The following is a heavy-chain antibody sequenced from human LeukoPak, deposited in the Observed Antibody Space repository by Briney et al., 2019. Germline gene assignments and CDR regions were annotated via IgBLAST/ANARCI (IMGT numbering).Heavy chain of an antibody. J-gene: IGHJ6*03. CDR1: GGSFSSYY. D-gene: IGHD6-13*01. CDR2: IYYSGST. CDR3: ARGGSSWYYYYYYMDV. Sequence: SETLSLTCAVYGGSFSSYYWSWIRQPPGKGLEWIGYIYYSGSTNYNPSLKSRVTISVDTSKNQFSLKLSSVTAADTAVYYCARGGSSWYYYYYYMDVWGKGTTVTVSS. V-gene: IGHV4-59*01.